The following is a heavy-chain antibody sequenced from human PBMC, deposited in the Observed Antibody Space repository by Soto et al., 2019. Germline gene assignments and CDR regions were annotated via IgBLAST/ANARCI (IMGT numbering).Heavy chain of an antibody. Sequence: LRLSCAPSGFTVKGNYVGWARQASGRGMEWVSIIFSAGMTYYTDSVKGRFTISKDISKNTLSLQMNSLRADDTAVYFCAGAYSYNYAFDYWGLGXPVTVYS. J-gene: IGHJ4*02. CDR1: GFTVKGNY. D-gene: IGHD1-1*01. CDR2: IFSAGMT. V-gene: IGHV3-53*01. CDR3: AGAYSYNYAFDY.